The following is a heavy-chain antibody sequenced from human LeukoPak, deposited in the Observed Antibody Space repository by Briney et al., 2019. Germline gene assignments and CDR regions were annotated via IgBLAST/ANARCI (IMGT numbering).Heavy chain of an antibody. CDR2: INHSGRT. Sequence: ASETLSLTCAVYGGSLSGYYWTWIRQPPGKGLEWIGEINHSGRTNYNPSLKSRVTISVDPSKNQFSLTLNSVTAADTAVYSCARVYNGDYAYWGQGTLVTVSS. V-gene: IGHV4-34*01. D-gene: IGHD4-17*01. CDR1: GGSLSGYY. CDR3: ARVYNGDYAY. J-gene: IGHJ4*02.